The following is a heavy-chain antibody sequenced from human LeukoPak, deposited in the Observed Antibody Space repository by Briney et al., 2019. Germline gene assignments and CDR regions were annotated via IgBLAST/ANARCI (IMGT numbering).Heavy chain of an antibody. D-gene: IGHD1-26*01. Sequence: SSQTLSLTCTVSGGSTNNYYWSWIRQSAEKGLEWIGRIYPSGRSNYNPSLKSRVTMSVDTSKNQVSLKLTSVTAADTAVYYCARGLGATTSEALDLWGQGTMVTVSS. J-gene: IGHJ3*01. CDR3: ARGLGATTSEALDL. V-gene: IGHV4-4*07. CDR1: GGSTNNYY. CDR2: IYPSGRS.